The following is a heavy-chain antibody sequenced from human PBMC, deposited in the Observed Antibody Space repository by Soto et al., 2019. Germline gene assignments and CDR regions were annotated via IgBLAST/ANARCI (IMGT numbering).Heavy chain of an antibody. CDR2: IFYSGST. V-gene: IGHV4-31*03. CDR1: GGSISSGGYY. Sequence: SETLSLTCTVSGGSISSGGYYWSWIRQHPGKGLEWIGYIFYSGSTYYNPSLKSRVTISVDTSKNQISLKLSSVTAADTAVFYCARGVPGLRSSSKNWFDPWGQGTPVTVSS. J-gene: IGHJ5*02. CDR3: ARGVPGLRSSSKNWFDP. D-gene: IGHD6-13*01.